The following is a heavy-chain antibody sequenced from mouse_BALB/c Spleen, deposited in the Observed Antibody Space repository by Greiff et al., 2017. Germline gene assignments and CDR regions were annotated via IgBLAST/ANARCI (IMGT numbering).Heavy chain of an antibody. J-gene: IGHJ3*01. CDR2: INPSTGYT. CDR1: GYTFTSYW. Sequence: VQLQESGAELAKPGASVKMSCKASGYTFTSYWMHWVKQRPGQGLEWIGYINPSTGYTEYNQKFKDKATLTADKSSSTAYMQLSSLTSEDSAVYYCARYWGYGNYAFVYWGQGTLVTVSA. CDR3: ARYWGYGNYAFVY. D-gene: IGHD2-1*01. V-gene: IGHV1-7*01.